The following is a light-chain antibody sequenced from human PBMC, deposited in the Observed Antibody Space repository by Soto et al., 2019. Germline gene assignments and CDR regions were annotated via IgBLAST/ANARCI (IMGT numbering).Light chain of an antibody. J-gene: IGKJ1*01. CDR3: QQYGTSPRT. CDR1: QSVTSN. CDR2: GAS. Sequence: EIVMTQSPATLSVSPGERASLTCWASQSVTSNLAWYQQKPGQAPRLLIYGASSRATGIPDRFSGSGSGTDFTLTISRLEPEDFAVYYCQQYGTSPRTFGQGTKVDI. V-gene: IGKV3-20*01.